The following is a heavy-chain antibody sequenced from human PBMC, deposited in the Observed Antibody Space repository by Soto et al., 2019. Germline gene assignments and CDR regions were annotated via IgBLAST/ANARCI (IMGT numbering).Heavy chain of an antibody. CDR2: ISPKSGSI. CDR3: ARDTFTIFGVVTKINWFDP. D-gene: IGHD3-3*01. V-gene: IGHV1-18*01. J-gene: IGHJ5*02. CDR1: GYTFTRNG. Sequence: ASVKVSCKTSGYTFTRNGISWVRQAPGQGLEWMGWISPKSGSIKYAQKFQGRVIMTTDTSTSTACMELRSLRSDDTAVYYCARDTFTIFGVVTKINWFDPWGQGTLVTVSS.